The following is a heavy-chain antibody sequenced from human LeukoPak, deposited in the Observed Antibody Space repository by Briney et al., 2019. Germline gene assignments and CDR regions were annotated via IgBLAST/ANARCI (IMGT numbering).Heavy chain of an antibody. CDR1: GFTVSSNY. D-gene: IGHD4-23*01. CDR2: IYSGGRT. V-gene: IGHV3-66*01. Sequence: GGSLRLSCVASGFTVSSNYMSWVRQAPGRGLEWVSLIYSGGRTYYADSVKGRFTISRDNFKNMVYLQMNSLRAEDTAVYYCARGVPGVYGGGAFDIWGQGTMGTVS. J-gene: IGHJ3*02. CDR3: ARGVPGVYGGGAFDI.